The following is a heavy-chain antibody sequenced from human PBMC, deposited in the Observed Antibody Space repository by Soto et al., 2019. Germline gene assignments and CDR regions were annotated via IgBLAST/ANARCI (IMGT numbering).Heavy chain of an antibody. V-gene: IGHV4-31*11. CDR2: IYYSGGT. D-gene: IGHD6-19*01. J-gene: IGHJ6*02. Sequence: SETLSLTCAVSGGSISSPGYYWTWIRQHPGKGLEWIGYIYYSGGTSYNPSLNSRLAISVDTSKNHFSLKLSSVTAADTAVYYCARDRRYSSGCYLDVWGQGTPVTVSS. CDR3: ARDRRYSSGCYLDV. CDR1: GGSISSPGYY.